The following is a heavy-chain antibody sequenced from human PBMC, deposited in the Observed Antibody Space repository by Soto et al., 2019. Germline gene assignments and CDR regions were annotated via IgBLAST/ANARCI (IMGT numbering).Heavy chain of an antibody. CDR1: GGSISSYY. V-gene: IGHV4-59*01. J-gene: IGHJ3*02. CDR3: ARRYGSAFDI. CDR2: IFYSGST. Sequence: PSETLSLTCTVSGGSISSYYWGWIRQPPGKGLEWIGYIFYSGSTNYNPSLKSRVTISVDTSKNQFSLKLSSVTAADTAVYYCARRYGSAFDIWGHGTMVTVSS. D-gene: IGHD4-17*01.